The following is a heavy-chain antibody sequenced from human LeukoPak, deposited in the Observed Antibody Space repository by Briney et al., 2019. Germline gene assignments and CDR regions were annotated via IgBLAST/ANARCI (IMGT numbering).Heavy chain of an antibody. CDR3: ARLKFYDSPGYSPGHYMDV. J-gene: IGHJ6*03. CDR1: RGPHYRYY. D-gene: IGHD3-22*01. Sequence: SETLPLTCPGSRGPHYRYYWSWLRQTAGKGLEWIGRLYPGVSTNYNPSRKSRVTMSVDTSKNQFALKLSAVTAADTAVYCCARLKFYDSPGYSPGHYMDVWGKGTTVTVSS. V-gene: IGHV4-4*07. CDR2: LYPGVST.